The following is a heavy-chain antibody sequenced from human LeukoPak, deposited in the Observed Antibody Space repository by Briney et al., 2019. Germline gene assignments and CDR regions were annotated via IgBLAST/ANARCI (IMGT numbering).Heavy chain of an antibody. CDR3: VRGYFDTSGYSNPFDI. CDR2: IYYSGST. V-gene: IGHV4-59*01. CDR1: GGSISSYY. Sequence: PSETLSLTCTVSGGSISSYYWSWIRQPPGKGLEWIGYIYYSGSTNYNPSLKSRVTISVDTSENQFSLNLTSVTAADTAVYYCVRGYFDTSGYSNPFDIWGQGTMVTVSS. D-gene: IGHD3-22*01. J-gene: IGHJ3*02.